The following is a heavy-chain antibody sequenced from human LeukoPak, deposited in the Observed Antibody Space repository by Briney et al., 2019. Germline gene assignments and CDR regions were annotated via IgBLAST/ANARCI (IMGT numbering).Heavy chain of an antibody. CDR3: AQGYSDYKSLFDY. J-gene: IGHJ4*02. CDR1: GFTFSSYA. Sequence: PGGSLRLSCAASGFTFSSYAMSWVRQAPGKGLEWVSTVTTSGSNTYYADSVKGRFTISRDNSKSTLYLQMNSLRVDDTAVYYCAQGYSDYKSLFDYRGQGALVTVSS. D-gene: IGHD4-11*01. CDR2: VTTSGSNT. V-gene: IGHV3-23*01.